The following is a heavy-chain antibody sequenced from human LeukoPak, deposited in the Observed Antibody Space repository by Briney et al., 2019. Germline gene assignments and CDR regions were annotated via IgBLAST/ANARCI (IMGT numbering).Heavy chain of an antibody. CDR2: IKYDGSEQ. V-gene: IGHV3-7*03. J-gene: IGHJ6*02. CDR3: AKRPRYYYYGMDV. CDR1: GFIFSSHW. Sequence: PGGSLRLSCTSSGFIFSSHWMNWVRQAPGKGPEWVANIKYDGSEQYYVDSVKGRFSISRDNTKNLLYLQMNSLRAEDTAVYYCAKRPRYYYYGMDVWGQGTTVTVSS.